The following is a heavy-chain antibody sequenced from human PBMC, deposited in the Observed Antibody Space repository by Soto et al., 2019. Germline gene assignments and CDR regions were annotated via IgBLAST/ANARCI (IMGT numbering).Heavy chain of an antibody. V-gene: IGHV2-5*01. CDR2: IYWNDDK. D-gene: IGHD2-2*01. CDR1: GFSLSTSGVG. Sequence: SGPTLVKPTQTLTLTCTFSGFSLSTSGVGVGCIRQPPGKALEWLALIYWNDDKRYSPSLKSRLTITKDTSKNQVVLTMTNMDPVDTATYYCARAQPRGPVDYWGQGTLVTVSS. CDR3: ARAQPRGPVDY. J-gene: IGHJ4*02.